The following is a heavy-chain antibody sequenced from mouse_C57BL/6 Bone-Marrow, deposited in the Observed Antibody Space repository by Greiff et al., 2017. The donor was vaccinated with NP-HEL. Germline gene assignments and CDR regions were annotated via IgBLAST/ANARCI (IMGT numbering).Heavy chain of an antibody. CDR2: IDPANGNT. CDR1: GFNFKNTY. V-gene: IGHV14-3*01. Sequence: VQLKESVAELVRPGASVKLSCTASGFNFKNTYMHWVKQRPEQGLEWIGRIDPANGNTNYAPKFQGKATITVDTSSNTAYLQLSSLTSEDTAIYDCASWSFDVWGKGTTVTVSS. J-gene: IGHJ1*03. CDR3: ASWSFDV.